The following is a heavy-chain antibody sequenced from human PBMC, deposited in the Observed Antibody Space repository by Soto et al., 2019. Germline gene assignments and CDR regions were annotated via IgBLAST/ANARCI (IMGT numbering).Heavy chain of an antibody. CDR2: IIPIFGTP. J-gene: IGHJ4*02. CDR3: AGRCDGTNCLAHFDY. D-gene: IGHD2-2*01. Sequence: WASVKVSGKASGGTFNNYVINWVRQAPGQGLEWMAGIIPIFGTPNYAQKFQGRVTITADKSTSTAYMELNSLRSEDTAVYYCAGRCDGTNCLAHFDYWGQGTLVTVSS. CDR1: GGTFNNYV. V-gene: IGHV1-69*06.